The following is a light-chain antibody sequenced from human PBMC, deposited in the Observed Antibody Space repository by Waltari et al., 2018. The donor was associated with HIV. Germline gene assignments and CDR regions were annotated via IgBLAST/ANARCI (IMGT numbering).Light chain of an antibody. V-gene: IGLV2-14*03. Sequence: QSALTQPASVSGSPGHSITISCTGTSRHVGGSNYVSWYQQNPGKAPKIMIYDVSNRPSGVSNRFSGSKSGNTASLTISGLQAEDEADYYCSSYTSSSTLVVFGGGTKLTVL. CDR3: SSYTSSSTLVV. CDR1: SRHVGGSNY. CDR2: DVS. J-gene: IGLJ2*01.